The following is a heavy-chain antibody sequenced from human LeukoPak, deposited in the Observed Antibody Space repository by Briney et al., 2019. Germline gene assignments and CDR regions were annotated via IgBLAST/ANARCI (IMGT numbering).Heavy chain of an antibody. CDR3: ARGPTRGHFDY. CDR2: INPNSGAT. CDR1: GYTFTVYY. Sequence: GASVKVSCKASGYTFTVYYLHWLRQAPGQGLEWMGWINPNSGATNYEQKFQGRVTMTRDTSISTVYMELNRLQSDDPAVYFCARGPTRGHFDYWGQGSLVTVSS. D-gene: IGHD2-2*01. V-gene: IGHV1-2*02. J-gene: IGHJ4*02.